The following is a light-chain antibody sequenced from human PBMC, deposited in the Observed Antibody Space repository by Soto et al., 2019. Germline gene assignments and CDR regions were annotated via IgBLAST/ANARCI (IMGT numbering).Light chain of an antibody. J-gene: IGKJ4*01. Sequence: EIVLTQSPGTLSLSPGERATLSCRASQSVRSNYLAWYQQKPVQAPRLLIYGASSRATGIPDRFSGSGSGTDFTLTISRLEPEDFALYYCQQYGSSPPLTFGGGTKVEIK. CDR2: GAS. CDR3: QQYGSSPPLT. CDR1: QSVRSNY. V-gene: IGKV3-20*01.